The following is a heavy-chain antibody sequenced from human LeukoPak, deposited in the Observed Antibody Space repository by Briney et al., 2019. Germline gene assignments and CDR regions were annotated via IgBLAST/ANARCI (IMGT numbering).Heavy chain of an antibody. Sequence: SETLSLTCTVSGGSINGYYWSWIRQSPGKGLESLGYIYHTGSTNYNPSLKSRVTMSVDTSRNQFFLRLSSVTAADTAVYYCARFSEYYHSSVHYLDYWGQGTLVSVSS. J-gene: IGHJ4*02. D-gene: IGHD3-22*01. V-gene: IGHV4-59*01. CDR2: IYHTGST. CDR1: GGSINGYY. CDR3: ARFSEYYHSSVHYLDY.